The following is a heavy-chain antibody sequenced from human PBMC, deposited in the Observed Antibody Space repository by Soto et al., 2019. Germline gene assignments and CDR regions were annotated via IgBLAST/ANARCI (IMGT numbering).Heavy chain of an antibody. Sequence: EVQLAESGGGLAQPGGSLRLSCAASGFTLSGYAMDWVRQAPGKGLEYVSGISSNGVGTYYANSVQGRFTISRDSSKNTVYLQMGSLRPEDMAVYYCAGRARPDFYYMDVWGKGTTVTVSS. CDR3: AGRARPDFYYMDV. J-gene: IGHJ6*03. V-gene: IGHV3-64*01. D-gene: IGHD6-6*01. CDR2: ISSNGVGT. CDR1: GFTLSGYA.